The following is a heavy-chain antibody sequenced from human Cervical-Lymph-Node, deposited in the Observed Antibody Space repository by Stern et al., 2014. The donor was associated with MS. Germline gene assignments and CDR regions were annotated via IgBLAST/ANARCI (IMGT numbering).Heavy chain of an antibody. Sequence: QVQLVQSGAEVTKPGSSVKVSCKASGGTFSKFPSSWVRQAPGQGLEWMGGIFSVFETPAYAQEFRGRVTITAYVSTSTVYMELSSLRSDDTAVYYCALSSETSDRWYSLGYDLWGQGTLVTVSS. J-gene: IGHJ5*02. CDR2: IFSVFETP. CDR1: GGTFSKFP. D-gene: IGHD6-13*01. CDR3: ALSSETSDRWYSLGYDL. V-gene: IGHV1-69*01.